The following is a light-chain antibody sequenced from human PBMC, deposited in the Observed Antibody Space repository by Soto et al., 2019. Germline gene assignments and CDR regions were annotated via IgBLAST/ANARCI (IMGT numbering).Light chain of an antibody. CDR2: AAS. J-gene: IGKJ4*01. CDR3: QQLNSYPLT. V-gene: IGKV1-9*01. Sequence: DIQLTQSPSFLSASVGDRVTITCRASQGISNYLAWYQQKPGKAPKVLMYAASTLQSGVPSRYSGSGSGTEFTLTISSLQPEDSAAYDCQQLNSYPLTFGGGTKVDIK. CDR1: QGISNY.